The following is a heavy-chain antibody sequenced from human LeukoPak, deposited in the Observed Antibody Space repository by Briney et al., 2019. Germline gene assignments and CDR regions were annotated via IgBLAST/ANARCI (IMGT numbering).Heavy chain of an antibody. CDR2: ISAYNGNT. CDR3: ARVAGYCSSTSCYTGVYYYYYGMDV. V-gene: IGHV1-18*01. Sequence: SVTVSCKASGYTFTSYGISWVRQAPGPGLEWMGWISAYNGNTNYAQKLQGRVTMTTDTSTSTAYMELRSLRSDDTAVYYCARVAGYCSSTSCYTGVYYYYYGMDVWGQGTTVTVSS. D-gene: IGHD2-2*02. CDR1: GYTFTSYG. J-gene: IGHJ6*02.